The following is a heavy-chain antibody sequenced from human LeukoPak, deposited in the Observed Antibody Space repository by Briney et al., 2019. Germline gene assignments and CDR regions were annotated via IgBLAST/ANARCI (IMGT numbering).Heavy chain of an antibody. Sequence: SETLSLTCTVSGGSVSSYYWSWIRQSPGRGLEWIGYIYHSGSTSYNPSLKSRVTMSVDTSKNQFSLKLTSLTAADSALYYCAREVVLHGYMVRGVKSGLDVWGQGTTVTVSS. J-gene: IGHJ6*02. CDR3: AREVVLHGYMVRGVKSGLDV. CDR2: IYHSGST. V-gene: IGHV4-59*02. D-gene: IGHD3-10*01. CDR1: GGSVSSYY.